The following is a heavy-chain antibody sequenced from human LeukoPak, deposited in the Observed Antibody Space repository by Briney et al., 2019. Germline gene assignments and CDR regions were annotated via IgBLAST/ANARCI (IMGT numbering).Heavy chain of an antibody. Sequence: PGGSLRLSCAASGFTFSSYGMHWVRQAPGKGLEWVAVIWYDGSNKYYADSVKGRFTISRDNSKNTLYLQMNSLRAENTAVYYCATSIVVVPAAIGRHWGQGTLVTVSS. J-gene: IGHJ4*02. V-gene: IGHV3-33*01. CDR1: GFTFSSYG. CDR3: ATSIVVVPAAIGRH. D-gene: IGHD2-2*02. CDR2: IWYDGSNK.